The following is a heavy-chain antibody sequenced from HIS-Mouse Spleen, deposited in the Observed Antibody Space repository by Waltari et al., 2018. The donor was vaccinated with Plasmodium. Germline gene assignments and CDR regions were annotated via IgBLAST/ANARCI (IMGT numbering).Heavy chain of an antibody. CDR3: ARGSAAAGPFDY. CDR1: GGSFSGYY. CDR2: INHRGST. Sequence: QVQLQQWGAGLLKPSETLSLTCAVYGGSFSGYYWSWIRQPPGKGLEWIGEINHRGSTTYTPSLKSRVTISVDTSKNQFSLKLSSVTAADTAVYYCARGSAAAGPFDYWGQGTLVTVSS. V-gene: IGHV4-34*01. D-gene: IGHD6-13*01. J-gene: IGHJ4*02.